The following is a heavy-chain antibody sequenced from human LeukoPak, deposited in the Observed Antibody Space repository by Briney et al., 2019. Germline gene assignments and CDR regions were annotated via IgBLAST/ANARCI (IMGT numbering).Heavy chain of an antibody. Sequence: SVKVSCKASGGTFSSYAISWVRQAPGQGLEWMGRIIPIFGTANYAQKFQGRVTITTDESTSTAYMELSSLRSEDTAVYYCAKVPYYDSSGYLKDYWGQGTLVTVSS. CDR2: IIPIFGTA. CDR3: AKVPYYDSSGYLKDY. D-gene: IGHD3-22*01. V-gene: IGHV1-69*05. CDR1: GGTFSSYA. J-gene: IGHJ4*02.